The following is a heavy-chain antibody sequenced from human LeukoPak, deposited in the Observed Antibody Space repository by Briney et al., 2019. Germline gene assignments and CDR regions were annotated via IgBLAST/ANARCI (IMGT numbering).Heavy chain of an antibody. Sequence: KPSETLSLTCTVSGGSISTYYWSWIRQPPGKGLEWIGYIYYSGSTNYNPSLKSRVTISVDTSKKQFSLKLSSVTAADTAVYYCARPYCSAGNCYSNFDSWGQGTLVTVSS. D-gene: IGHD2-15*01. CDR3: ARPYCSAGNCYSNFDS. CDR1: GGSISTYY. J-gene: IGHJ4*02. V-gene: IGHV4-59*12. CDR2: IYYSGST.